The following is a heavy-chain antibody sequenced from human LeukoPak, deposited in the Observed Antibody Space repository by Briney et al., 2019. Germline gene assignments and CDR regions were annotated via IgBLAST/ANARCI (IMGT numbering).Heavy chain of an antibody. CDR1: GLTLSSSW. J-gene: IGHJ4*02. V-gene: IGHV3-9*01. D-gene: IGHD6-19*01. Sequence: QAGGSLRLSCAVSGLTLSSSWMDWVRQAPGKGLEWVSGISWNSGSIDYADSVKGRFTISRDNAKNSLYLQMNSLRVEDTAFYYCAKDNRRHYTSGPNPDSLHWGQGALVTVSS. CDR3: AKDNRRHYTSGPNPDSLH. CDR2: ISWNSGSI.